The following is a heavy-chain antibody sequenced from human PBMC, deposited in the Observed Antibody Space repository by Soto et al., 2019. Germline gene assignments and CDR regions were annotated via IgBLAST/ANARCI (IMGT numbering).Heavy chain of an antibody. CDR2: ISGGGGTT. V-gene: IGHV3-23*01. CDR1: GFTFSNYA. Sequence: EVQLLESGGGLVQPGGSLRLSCAASGFTFSNYAIAWVRQAPGKGLEWVSGISGGGGTTYYADSVKGRFTISRDNSKDTLHLQMNSLRAEDTAVYYCAKTPRQWLVYLDYSGQGALVTVSS. D-gene: IGHD6-19*01. CDR3: AKTPRQWLVYLDY. J-gene: IGHJ4*02.